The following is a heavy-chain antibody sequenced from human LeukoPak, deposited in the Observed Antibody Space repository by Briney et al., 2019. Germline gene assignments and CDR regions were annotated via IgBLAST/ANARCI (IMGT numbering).Heavy chain of an antibody. CDR2: IGGSGGIT. CDR1: GFDFSSYG. V-gene: IGHV3-23*01. Sequence: SGGSLRLSCAISGFDFSSYGMNWVRQAPGKGLEWVSHIGGSGGITHYADSVKGRFTISRDNFKNTLYLQMNSLRAEDTAIYYCAKDGSALWFGELSFYFDYWGQGTLVTVSS. CDR3: AKDGSALWFGELSFYFDY. D-gene: IGHD3-10*01. J-gene: IGHJ4*02.